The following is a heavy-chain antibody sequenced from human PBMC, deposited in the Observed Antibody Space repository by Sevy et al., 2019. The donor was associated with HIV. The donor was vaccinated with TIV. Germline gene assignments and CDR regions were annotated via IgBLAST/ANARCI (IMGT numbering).Heavy chain of an antibody. CDR1: GGSFSGYF. CDR2: INHSGST. D-gene: IGHD3-9*01. CDR3: AREGGDYDILTGYSPRYGMDV. V-gene: IGHV4-34*01. Sequence: SETLSLTCVVSGGSFSGYFWSWIRQPPGKGLEWIGEINHSGSTNYNPSLKGRVTISVDTSKNQFSLKLRSVTASDTAVYYCAREGGDYDILTGYSPRYGMDVCGQGTTVTVSS. J-gene: IGHJ6*02.